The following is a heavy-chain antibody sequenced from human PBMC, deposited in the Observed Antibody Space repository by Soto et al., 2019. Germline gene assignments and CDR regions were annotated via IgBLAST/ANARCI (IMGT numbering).Heavy chain of an antibody. CDR1: GFTFSSYG. Sequence: GGSLRLSCAASGFTFSSYGIHWVRQAPGKGLEWVAVISYDGSNKYYADSVKGRFTISRDNSKNTLYLQMNSLRTEDTAMYYCAKDRYCSGGTCLNFYGMDVWGQGTTVTVSS. CDR2: ISYDGSNK. J-gene: IGHJ6*02. D-gene: IGHD2-15*01. CDR3: AKDRYCSGGTCLNFYGMDV. V-gene: IGHV3-30*18.